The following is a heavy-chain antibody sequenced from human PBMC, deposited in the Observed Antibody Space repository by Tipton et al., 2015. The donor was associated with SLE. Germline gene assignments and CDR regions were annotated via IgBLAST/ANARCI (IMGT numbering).Heavy chain of an antibody. CDR1: GGSISSYY. J-gene: IGHJ4*02. CDR3: ARLSSGTGDFEH. V-gene: IGHV4-59*08. CDR2: IYSTGST. Sequence: TLSLTCTVSGGSISSYYWSWIRQPPGKGLEWIGYIYSTGSTNYNPSLKSRVTISVETSKTHFSLKMSSVTAADTAMYYCARLSSGTGDFEHWGQGTLVVVSS. D-gene: IGHD7-27*01.